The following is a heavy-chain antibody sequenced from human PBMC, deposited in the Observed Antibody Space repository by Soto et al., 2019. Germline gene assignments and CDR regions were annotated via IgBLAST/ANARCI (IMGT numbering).Heavy chain of an antibody. Sequence: LRRPLSLTCAVSGGSISSTNWWTWVRQSPGRGLEWIGEIYHSGTTNYSPSLKSRVNIAVDMSTNHLSLTLISVTAADTAVYYCAFPATADFDYWGKGILVTVSS. V-gene: IGHV4-4*02. J-gene: IGHJ4*02. CDR3: AFPATADFDY. D-gene: IGHD6-13*01. CDR2: IYHSGTT. CDR1: GGSISSTNW.